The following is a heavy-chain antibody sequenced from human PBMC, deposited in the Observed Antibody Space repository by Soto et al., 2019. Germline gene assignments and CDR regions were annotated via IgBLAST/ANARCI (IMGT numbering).Heavy chain of an antibody. Sequence: QVQLQESGPGLVRPSQTLSLTCTVSGGSVTSGGYYWSWIRHCPGKGLEWIGYIYSSGDTNYNPSLYTRVAMSVATSKNQFSLQLTSLTVPDTSIYYCSRDCAPPVTHGYDSWRQGILVTVSS. CDR1: GGSVTSGGYY. D-gene: IGHD3-22*01. V-gene: IGHV4-31*03. J-gene: IGHJ5*01. CDR2: IYSSGDT. CDR3: SRDCAPPVTHGYDS.